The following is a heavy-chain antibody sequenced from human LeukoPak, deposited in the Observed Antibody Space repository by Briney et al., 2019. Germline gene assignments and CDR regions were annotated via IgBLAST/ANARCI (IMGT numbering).Heavy chain of an antibody. CDR1: GFTFSSYG. Sequence: GGCLRLSCAASGFTFSSYGMSWVRQAPGKGLEWVSSISDDGRSTYYADSVKGRFTISKDNSKNTMYLQMNNLRAEDTAIYYCAKRVPYTSSSVYFDYWGQGTLGTVSS. CDR2: ISDDGRST. V-gene: IGHV3-23*01. D-gene: IGHD6-6*01. CDR3: AKRVPYTSSSVYFDY. J-gene: IGHJ4*02.